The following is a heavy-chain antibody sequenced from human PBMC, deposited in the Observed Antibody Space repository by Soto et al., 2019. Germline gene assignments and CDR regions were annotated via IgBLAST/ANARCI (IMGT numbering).Heavy chain of an antibody. CDR2: ISGSGGST. CDR3: AKDALYCSNWLNRVET. CDR1: ELTFSSDA. V-gene: IGHV3-23*01. Sequence: HLRVSPRLSFAAPELTFSSDAMSWVRQAPGKGLEWVSGISGSGGSTDYADFVKGRFTISRDNSKNTLYLQLNSLRAEDTAVYYCAKDALYCSNWLNRVETWGQGTLVTVPS. J-gene: IGHJ5*02. D-gene: IGHD6-13*01.